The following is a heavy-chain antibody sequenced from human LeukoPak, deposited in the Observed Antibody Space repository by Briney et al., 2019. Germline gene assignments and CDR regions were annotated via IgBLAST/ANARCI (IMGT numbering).Heavy chain of an antibody. CDR2: INAKSGAT. CDR1: GYTFTGYH. V-gene: IGHV1-2*02. J-gene: IGHJ3*02. CDR3: ARVMHAASPGIIGPDDPFEI. D-gene: IGHD6-13*01. Sequence: ASVTVSCKGSGYTFTGYHMHWVRQAPGQGLEWMGWINAKSGATNFEQKFQGRVTMTRDTSISTAYMELSRLRSDDTAVYFCARVMHAASPGIIGPDDPFEIWGQGTMVTVSA.